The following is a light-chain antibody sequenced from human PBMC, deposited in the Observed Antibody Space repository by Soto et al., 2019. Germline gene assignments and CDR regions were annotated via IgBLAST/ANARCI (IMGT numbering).Light chain of an antibody. Sequence: VLTQPPSVSAAPGQKVTISCSGGNSNIGNNYVSWYQQLPGTAPKLLIYDNNKRPSGIPDRFSGSKSGTSATLGITGLQTGDEADYYCGTWDSSLRGGVFGTGTKVTVL. J-gene: IGLJ1*01. CDR3: GTWDSSLRGGV. CDR2: DNN. CDR1: NSNIGNNY. V-gene: IGLV1-51*01.